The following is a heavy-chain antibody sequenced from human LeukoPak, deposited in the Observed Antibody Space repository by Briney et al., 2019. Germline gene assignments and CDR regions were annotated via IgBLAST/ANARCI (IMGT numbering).Heavy chain of an antibody. Sequence: PGGSLRLSCTITSGFTVSSSYMSWIRQPPGKGLEWIGYIYYSGSTNYNPSLKSRVTISVDTSKNQFSLNVSSVTAADTAVYYCARRMLMVTTHHDAFDIWGQGTMATVSS. CDR1: GFTVSSSY. V-gene: IGHV4-59*08. J-gene: IGHJ3*02. D-gene: IGHD2-8*01. CDR2: IYYSGST. CDR3: ARRMLMVTTHHDAFDI.